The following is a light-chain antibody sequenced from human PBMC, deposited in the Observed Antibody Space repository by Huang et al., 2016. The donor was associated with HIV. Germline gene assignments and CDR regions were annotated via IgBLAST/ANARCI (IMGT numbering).Light chain of an antibody. CDR1: QSINSY. J-gene: IGKJ4*01. CDR3: QQSYNTPLT. V-gene: IGKV1-39*01. Sequence: DIQMTQSPSSLSASVGDRVTITCRASQSINSYLNWYQQKPGKAPKVLIYAAASLQSGVPSMFSGSGSRTDFTLTSNSLQPEDFAIYYCQQSYNTPLTFGGGTRLEIK. CDR2: AAA.